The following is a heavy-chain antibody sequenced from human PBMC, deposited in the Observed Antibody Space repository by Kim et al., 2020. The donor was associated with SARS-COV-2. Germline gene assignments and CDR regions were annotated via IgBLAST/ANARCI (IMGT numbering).Heavy chain of an antibody. Sequence: GGSLRLSCAASGFTFSSYAMSWVRQAPGKGLEWVSAISGSGGSTYYADSVKGRFTISRDNSKNTLYLQMNSLRAEDTAVYYCASLYCSSTSCQLRGRGYYGMDVWGQGTTVTVSS. D-gene: IGHD2-2*01. CDR2: ISGSGGST. J-gene: IGHJ6*02. CDR3: ASLYCSSTSCQLRGRGYYGMDV. CDR1: GFTFSSYA. V-gene: IGHV3-23*01.